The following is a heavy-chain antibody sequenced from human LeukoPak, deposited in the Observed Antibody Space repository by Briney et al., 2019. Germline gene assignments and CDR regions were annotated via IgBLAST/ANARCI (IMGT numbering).Heavy chain of an antibody. CDR2: ISGSGDRT. CDR1: GFTFSSFA. Sequence: GGSLRPSCAASGFTFSSFAVSWVRQAPGKGLEWVSGISGSGDRTDYADSVKGRFTVSRDNSKNTLYLQMNSLRAEDTALYYCAPYTYYFDHWGQGTLVTVSS. J-gene: IGHJ4*02. D-gene: IGHD2-2*02. V-gene: IGHV3-23*01. CDR3: APYTYYFDH.